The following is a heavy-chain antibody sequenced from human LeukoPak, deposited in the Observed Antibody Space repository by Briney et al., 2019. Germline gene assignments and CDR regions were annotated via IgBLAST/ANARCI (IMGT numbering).Heavy chain of an antibody. D-gene: IGHD6-13*01. CDR3: VRDLAYSSSWYYFDY. V-gene: IGHV3-74*01. J-gene: IGHJ4*02. CDR2: IKSDGSTT. CDR1: GFTFSSYW. Sequence: GGSLRLSCAVSGFTFSSYWMHWVRQAPGKGLVWVSRIKSDGSTTSYPDSVKGRITISRDNAKNIVYLQLNSLRVEDTGLYYCVRDLAYSSSWYYFDYWGQGTLVTVSS.